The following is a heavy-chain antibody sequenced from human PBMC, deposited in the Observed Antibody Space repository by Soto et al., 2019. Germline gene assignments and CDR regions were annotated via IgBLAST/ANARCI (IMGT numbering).Heavy chain of an antibody. CDR2: TYYRSKWYN. V-gene: IGHV6-1*01. CDR1: GDSVSSNSAA. CDR3: ARGTTIAVAGSIPFDY. J-gene: IGHJ4*02. Sequence: PSQTLSLTCAISGDSVSSNSAAWNWIRQSPSRGLEWLGRTYYRSKWYNDYAVSVKSRITINPDTSKNQFSLRLNSVTPEDTAVYYCARGTTIAVAGSIPFDYWGQGTLVTVSS. D-gene: IGHD6-19*01.